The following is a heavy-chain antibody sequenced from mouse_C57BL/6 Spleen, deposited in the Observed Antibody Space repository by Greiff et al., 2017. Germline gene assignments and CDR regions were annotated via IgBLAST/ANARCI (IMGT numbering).Heavy chain of an antibody. V-gene: IGHV1-82*01. Sequence: VKVVESGPELVKPGASVKISCKASGYAFSSSWMNWVKQRPGKGLEWIGRIYPGDGDTNYNGKFKGKSTLTADKSSSTAYMQLSSLTSEYTAFYFCARSTPDYFDYWGQGTTLTVSS. CDR3: ARSTPDYFDY. CDR2: IYPGDGDT. D-gene: IGHD4-1*02. J-gene: IGHJ2*01. CDR1: GYAFSSSW.